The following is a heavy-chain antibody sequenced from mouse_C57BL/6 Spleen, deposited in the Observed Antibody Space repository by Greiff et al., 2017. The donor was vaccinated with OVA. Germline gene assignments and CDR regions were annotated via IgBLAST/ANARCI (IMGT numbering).Heavy chain of an antibody. CDR3: ARSEDYGGFAY. J-gene: IGHJ3*01. Sequence: EVQLQQSGPELVKPGASVTIPCKASGSTFTDYNMDWVKQSHGKSLEWIGDINPNNGGTIYNQKFKGKATLTVDKSSSTAYMELRSLTSEDTAVYYCARSEDYGGFAYWGQGTLVTVSA. CDR2: INPNNGGT. D-gene: IGHD2-4*01. CDR1: GSTFTDYN. V-gene: IGHV1-18*01.